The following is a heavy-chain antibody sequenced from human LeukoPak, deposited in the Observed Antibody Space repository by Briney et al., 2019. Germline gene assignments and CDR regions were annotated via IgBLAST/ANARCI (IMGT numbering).Heavy chain of an antibody. J-gene: IGHJ4*02. CDR3: SKGMATIDY. V-gene: IGHV3-15*01. CDR2: NKSKTDGGTT. D-gene: IGHD5-24*01. Sequence: GGSLRLSCAASGFTFSNAWMSWVRQAPGKGLEWFVRNKSKTDGGTTDYAAPVKGRFTISRDDSKNTLYLQMNSLKTEDTAVYYCSKGMATIDYWGQGTLVTVSS. CDR1: GFTFSNAW.